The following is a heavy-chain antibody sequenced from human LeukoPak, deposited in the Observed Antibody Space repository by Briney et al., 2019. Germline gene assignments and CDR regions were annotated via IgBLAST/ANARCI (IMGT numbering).Heavy chain of an antibody. CDR3: ARRWGSTNWFDP. CDR2: IYYSGSS. D-gene: IGHD3-16*01. Sequence: PSETLSLTCTVSGGPISSSSYYWGWIRQPPGKGLEWIGSIYYSGSSYYNPSLKSRVTISVDTSKNQFSLKLSSVTAADTAVYYCARRWGSTNWFDPWGQGTLVTVSS. CDR1: GGPISSSSYY. V-gene: IGHV4-39*07. J-gene: IGHJ5*02.